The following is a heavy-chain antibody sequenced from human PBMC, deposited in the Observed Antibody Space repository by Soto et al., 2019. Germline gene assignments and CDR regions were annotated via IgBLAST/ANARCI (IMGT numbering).Heavy chain of an antibody. CDR1: GFTFGSFA. V-gene: IGHV3-23*01. D-gene: IGHD2-21*01. Sequence: GRSLTLSCAASGFTFGSFAMSWVRHAQGKWLEWVSAISASGGSTYYADSVKGRCTISRDNSKNTLYLQMNSLRAEDTSVYYCAKFRVIAFFSYRFGMDVWGQGTTVTVSS. J-gene: IGHJ6*02. CDR3: AKFRVIAFFSYRFGMDV. CDR2: ISASGGST.